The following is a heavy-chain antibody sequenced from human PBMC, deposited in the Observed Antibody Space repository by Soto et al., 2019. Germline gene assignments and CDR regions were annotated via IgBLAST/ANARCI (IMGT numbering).Heavy chain of an antibody. CDR2: IYYSGST. V-gene: IGHV4-59*08. D-gene: IGHD3-22*01. CDR1: GGSISSSY. CDR3: ARLTPGVVTQTVTFDI. J-gene: IGHJ3*02. Sequence: QAQLQESGPGLVKPSETLSLTCTVSGGSISSSYWSWIRQPPGKGLEWIGYIYYSGSTNYNPSLKCRVPISVDTSNNQFSLKLSSVTAADTAVYYCARLTPGVVTQTVTFDIWGQGTMVTVSS.